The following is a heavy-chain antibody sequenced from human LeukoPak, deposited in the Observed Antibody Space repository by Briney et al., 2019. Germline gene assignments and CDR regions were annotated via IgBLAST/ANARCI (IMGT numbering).Heavy chain of an antibody. V-gene: IGHV1-18*01. CDR2: ISAYNGNT. Sequence: ASVKVSFKASGYTFTSYGISWVRQAPGQGLEWMGWISAYNGNTNYAQKLQGRVTMTTDTSTSTAYMELRSLRSDDTAVYYCASSPLRFLEWLLGSPFDYWGQGTLVTVSS. CDR3: ASSPLRFLEWLLGSPFDY. CDR1: GYTFTSYG. J-gene: IGHJ4*02. D-gene: IGHD3-3*01.